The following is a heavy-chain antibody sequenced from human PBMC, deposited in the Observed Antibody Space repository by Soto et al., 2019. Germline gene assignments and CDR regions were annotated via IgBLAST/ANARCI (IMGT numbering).Heavy chain of an antibody. CDR3: ATQAPYSSSPYYYYYLDV. CDR1: SGSISSSNW. Sequence: PSETLSLTCAVSSGSISSSNWWSWVRQPPGKGLEWIGEINHTGSTNYNPSLKSRATISVDTSKNQFSLKLNSVTAADTAVYYCATQAPYSSSPYYYYYLDVWGKGTTVTVSS. V-gene: IGHV4-4*02. J-gene: IGHJ6*03. CDR2: INHTGST. D-gene: IGHD6-6*01.